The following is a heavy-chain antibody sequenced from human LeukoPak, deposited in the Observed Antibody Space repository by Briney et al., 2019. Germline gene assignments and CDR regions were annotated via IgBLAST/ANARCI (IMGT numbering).Heavy chain of an antibody. Sequence: SETLSLTCTVSGGSISSYYWSWIRQPPGKGLEWIGYIYYSGSINYNPSLKSRVTISVDTSKNQFSLKLSSVTAADTAVYYCARGFETSYRYTFYYWGQGTLVTVSS. CDR1: GGSISSYY. V-gene: IGHV4-59*01. D-gene: IGHD3-16*02. CDR3: ARGFETSYRYTFYY. J-gene: IGHJ4*02. CDR2: IYYSGSI.